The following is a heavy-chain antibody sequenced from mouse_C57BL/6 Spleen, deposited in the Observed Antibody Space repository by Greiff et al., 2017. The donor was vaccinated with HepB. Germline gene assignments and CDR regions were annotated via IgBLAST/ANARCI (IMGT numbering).Heavy chain of an antibody. V-gene: IGHV5-17*01. CDR1: GFTFSDYG. CDR3: AMPPPYVFYAMDY. J-gene: IGHJ4*01. CDR2: ISSGSSTI. Sequence: EVQLVESGGGLVKPGGSLKLSCAASGFTFSDYGMHWVRQAPEKGLEWVAYISSGSSTIYYADTVKGRFTISRDNAKNTLFLQMTSLRSEDTAMYYCAMPPPYVFYAMDYWGQGTSVTVSS. D-gene: IGHD1-1*01.